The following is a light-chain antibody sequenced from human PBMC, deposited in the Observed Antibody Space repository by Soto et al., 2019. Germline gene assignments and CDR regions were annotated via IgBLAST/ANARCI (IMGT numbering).Light chain of an antibody. Sequence: QSVLTQPPSASGSPGQSVTISCTGSSSDVGGYDSVSWYQQHPGKAPKLMIYAVSKRPSGVPDRFSGSKSGNTASLTVSGLQTEDEGDYYCSSFTGTNSPYVFRTGTKLTVL. CDR2: AVS. CDR1: SSDVGGYDS. V-gene: IGLV2-8*01. CDR3: SSFTGTNSPYV. J-gene: IGLJ1*01.